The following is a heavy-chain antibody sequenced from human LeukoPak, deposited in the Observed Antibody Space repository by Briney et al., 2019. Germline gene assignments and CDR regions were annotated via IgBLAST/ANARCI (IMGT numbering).Heavy chain of an antibody. CDR2: IKQDGSEK. CDR1: GFTFSIYW. CDR3: ASDRDYYDSTGYLFDY. Sequence: GGSLRLSCAASGFTFSIYWMSWVRQAPGKGLEWVANIKQDGSEKYYVGSVKGRFTISRDNAKNSVFLQMNSLRAEDTAVYYCASDRDYYDSTGYLFDYWGQGTLVTVSS. J-gene: IGHJ4*02. D-gene: IGHD3-22*01. V-gene: IGHV3-7*01.